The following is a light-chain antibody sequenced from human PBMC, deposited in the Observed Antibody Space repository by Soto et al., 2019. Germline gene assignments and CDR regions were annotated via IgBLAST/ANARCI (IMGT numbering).Light chain of an antibody. J-gene: IGKJ4*01. Sequence: DIQLTQSPSFLSASVGDRVTITCRASQGISTSLAWYQQKPGKAPKLLIYAASTSQGGVPSRFGGSGSGTEFTLTISSLQPEDFVTYFCQQTYSFPLAFGGGTKV. CDR1: QGISTS. CDR2: AAS. CDR3: QQTYSFPLA. V-gene: IGKV1-9*01.